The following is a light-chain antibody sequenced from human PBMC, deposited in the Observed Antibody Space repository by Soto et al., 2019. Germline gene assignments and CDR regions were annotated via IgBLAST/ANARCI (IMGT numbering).Light chain of an antibody. CDR3: CSYAGSKSVV. CDR1: SSDVGGYEY. V-gene: IGLV2-8*01. Sequence: QSALTQPPSASGSPGQSVTISFTGTSSDVGGYEYVSWYQQHPGKAPKFMIYEVSKRPSGVPDRFSGSKSGNTAFLTVSGLQAEDEADYYCCSYAGSKSVVFGGGTKLPVL. CDR2: EVS. J-gene: IGLJ2*01.